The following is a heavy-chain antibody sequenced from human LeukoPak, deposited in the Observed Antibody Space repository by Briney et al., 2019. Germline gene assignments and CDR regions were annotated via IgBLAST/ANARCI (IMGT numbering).Heavy chain of an antibody. CDR1: GFTFSSYG. J-gene: IGHJ6*03. D-gene: IGHD2-2*01. CDR3: AKVDQLPYYYYYYMDV. Sequence: PGGSLRLSCAASGFTFSSYGMRWVRQAPGKGLEWVAFIRYDGSNKYYADSVKGRFTISRDNSKNTLYLQMNSLRAEDTAVYYCAKVDQLPYYYYYYMDVWGKGTTVTVSS. V-gene: IGHV3-30*02. CDR2: IRYDGSNK.